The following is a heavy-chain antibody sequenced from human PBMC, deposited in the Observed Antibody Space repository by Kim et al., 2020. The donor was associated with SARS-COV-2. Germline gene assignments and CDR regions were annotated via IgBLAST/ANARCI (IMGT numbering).Heavy chain of an antibody. CDR3: AREVDFDRSPSYYGMDV. Sequence: FQGRFTITRDTSASTAYMELSSLRSEDTAVYYCAREVDFDRSPSYYGMDVWGQGTTVTVSS. V-gene: IGHV1-3*01. D-gene: IGHD3-9*01. J-gene: IGHJ6*02.